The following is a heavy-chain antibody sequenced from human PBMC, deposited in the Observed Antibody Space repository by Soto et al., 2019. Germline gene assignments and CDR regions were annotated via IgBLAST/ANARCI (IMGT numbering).Heavy chain of an antibody. CDR3: ARGGHSGGGYYYGMDV. D-gene: IGHD6-19*01. J-gene: IGHJ6*02. Sequence: GGSLRLSCAASGFTFSSYWMSWVRQAPGKGLEWVANIKQDGSEKYYVDSVKGRFTISRDNAKNSLYLQMNSLRAEDTAVYYCARGGHSGGGYYYGMDVWGQGTTVTVSS. CDR2: IKQDGSEK. CDR1: GFTFSSYW. V-gene: IGHV3-7*01.